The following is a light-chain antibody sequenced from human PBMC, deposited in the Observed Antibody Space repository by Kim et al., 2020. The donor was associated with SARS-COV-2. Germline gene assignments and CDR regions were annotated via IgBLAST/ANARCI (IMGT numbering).Light chain of an antibody. CDR1: QSLLYSNGNTD. CDR2: KVS. V-gene: IGKV2-30*01. J-gene: IGKJ2*01. Sequence: QPASISCRSSQSLLYSNGNTDLNWFQQRPGQSPRRLFYKVSNRDSGVPDRFSGSGSGTDFTLNISRVEAEDVGLYYCMQGTHWPRTFGQGTKLEI. CDR3: MQGTHWPRT.